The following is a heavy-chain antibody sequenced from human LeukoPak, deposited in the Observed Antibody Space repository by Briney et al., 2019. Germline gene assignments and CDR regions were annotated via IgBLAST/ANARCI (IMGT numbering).Heavy chain of an antibody. V-gene: IGHV4-39*07. CDR2: IYYSGTT. Sequence: SETLSLTCTVSGGSITYGGWIRQPPGKGLEWIGSIYYSGTTYYNPSLKSRVTISVDKSKNQFSLKLSSVTAADTAVYYCARDSLRSFDYWGQGTLVTVSS. CDR3: ARDSLRSFDY. CDR1: GGSITY. D-gene: IGHD2-15*01. J-gene: IGHJ4*02.